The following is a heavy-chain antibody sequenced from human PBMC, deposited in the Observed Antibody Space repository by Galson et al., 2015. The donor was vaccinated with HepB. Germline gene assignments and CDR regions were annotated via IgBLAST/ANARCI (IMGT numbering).Heavy chain of an antibody. CDR2: IDPSGSYL. J-gene: IGHJ6*02. CDR3: GRFGLYFYYGMDV. V-gene: IGHV5-10-1*01. Sequence: QSGAEAKKPGESLRISCKGSGDTFTSYWISWVRQMHGKGLEWMGTIDPSGSYLHYRPPFQGNVTISADKSISTAYLQWSSLKAADTAMYYCGRFGLYFYYGMDVWGQGTTVTVSS. D-gene: IGHD3-16*01. CDR1: GDTFTSYW.